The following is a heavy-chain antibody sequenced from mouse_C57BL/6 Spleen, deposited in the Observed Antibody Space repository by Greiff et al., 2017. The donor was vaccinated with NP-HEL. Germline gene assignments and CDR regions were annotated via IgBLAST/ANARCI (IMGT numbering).Heavy chain of an antibody. J-gene: IGHJ3*01. CDR1: GISITTGNYR. D-gene: IGHD2-3*01. CDR3: ARDSGDGYYSSWFAY. Sequence: EVQLVESGPGLVKPSQTVFLTCTVTGISITTGNYRWSWIRQFPGNKLEWIGYIYYSGTITYNPSLTSRTTITRDTPKNQFFLEMNSLTAEDTATYYCARDSGDGYYSSWFAYWGQGTLVTVSA. V-gene: IGHV3-5*01. CDR2: IYYSGTI.